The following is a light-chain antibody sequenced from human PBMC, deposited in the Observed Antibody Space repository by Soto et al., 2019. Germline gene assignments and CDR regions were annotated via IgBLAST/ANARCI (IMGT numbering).Light chain of an antibody. CDR2: EVS. CDR3: CSYAGSSTLAV. CDR1: SSDVGSYNL. V-gene: IGLV2-23*02. Sequence: QSVLTQPASVSGSPGQSITISCTGTSSDVGSYNLVSWYQPHPTQAPTLMIYEVSERPSGVSNRFSGSKSDNTASLTISGLQAEDEADYYCCSYAGSSTLAVFGGGTQLTVL. J-gene: IGLJ7*01.